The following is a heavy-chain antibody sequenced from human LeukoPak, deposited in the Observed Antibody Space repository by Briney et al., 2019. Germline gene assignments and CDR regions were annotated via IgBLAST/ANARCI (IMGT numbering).Heavy chain of an antibody. CDR3: ARQVVAASDY. CDR2: IYHSGST. J-gene: IGHJ4*02. Sequence: SETLSLTCTVSGGSISSSSYYWGWIRQPPGKGLEWIGSIYHSGSTYYNPSLKSRVTISVDTSKNQFSLKLSSVTAADTAVYYCARQVVAASDYWGQGTLVTVSS. CDR1: GGSISSSSYY. D-gene: IGHD2-15*01. V-gene: IGHV4-39*01.